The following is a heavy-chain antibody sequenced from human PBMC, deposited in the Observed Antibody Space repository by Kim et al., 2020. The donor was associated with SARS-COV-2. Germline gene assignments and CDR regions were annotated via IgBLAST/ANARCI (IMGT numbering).Heavy chain of an antibody. Sequence: SETLSLTCTVSGGSISSSSYYWGWIRQPPGKGLEWIGSIYYSGSTYYNPSLKSRVTISVDTSKNQFSLKLSSVTAADTAVYYCARCGLVTIFGVVIEDSVRNWFDPWGQGTLVTVSS. CDR2: IYYSGST. CDR3: ARCGLVTIFGVVIEDSVRNWFDP. J-gene: IGHJ5*02. D-gene: IGHD3-3*01. CDR1: GGSISSSSYY. V-gene: IGHV4-39*01.